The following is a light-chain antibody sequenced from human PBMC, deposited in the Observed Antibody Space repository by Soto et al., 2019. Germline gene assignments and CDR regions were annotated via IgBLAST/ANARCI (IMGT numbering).Light chain of an antibody. Sequence: QSALTQPASVSGSPGQSITISCTGTSSDVGSYNLVSWYQQHPGKAPKLMIYEGSKRPSRVSKRFSGSKSGNTASLTISGLQAEDEADYYCFSYAGSSTFLFGTGTKVTVL. CDR3: FSYAGSSTFL. CDR2: EGS. J-gene: IGLJ1*01. V-gene: IGLV2-23*03. CDR1: SSDVGSYNL.